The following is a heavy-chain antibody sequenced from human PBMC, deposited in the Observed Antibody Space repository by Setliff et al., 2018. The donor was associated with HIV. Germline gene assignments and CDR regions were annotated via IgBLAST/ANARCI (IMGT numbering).Heavy chain of an antibody. CDR3: ARDYSRYTWNYFDY. CDR1: GFTFSTYH. Sequence: AGSLRLSCAASGFTFSTYHMSWVRQAPGKGLEWVAKIKQDGSDKHYVDSVKGRFTISRDNAKKSLYLQMNSLRAEDTALYYCARDYSRYTWNYFDYWGQGTLVTVSS. D-gene: IGHD1-20*01. CDR2: IKQDGSDK. J-gene: IGHJ4*02. V-gene: IGHV3-7*03.